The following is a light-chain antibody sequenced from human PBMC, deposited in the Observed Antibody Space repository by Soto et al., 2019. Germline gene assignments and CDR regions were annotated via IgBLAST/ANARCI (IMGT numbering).Light chain of an antibody. CDR1: QSVSNN. CDR2: GAS. V-gene: IGKV3-15*01. Sequence: DIVLTQSPGTLSLSPGERATLSCWASQSVSNNLAWYHQKPGQAPRPLIYGASTRATGVPARFSGSGSGTEFTLTISSLQSEDSAIYYCQQYSSWPFTFGPGTKVAIE. J-gene: IGKJ3*01. CDR3: QQYSSWPFT.